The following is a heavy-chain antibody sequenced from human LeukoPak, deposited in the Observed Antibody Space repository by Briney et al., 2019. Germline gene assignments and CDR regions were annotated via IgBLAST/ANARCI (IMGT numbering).Heavy chain of an antibody. Sequence: GGSLRLSCAASGFTFSSHGMSWVRQAPGKGLEWVSYISSSGSTIYYADSVKGRFTISRDNAKNSLYLQMNSLRAEDTAVYYCARDVYERMFSGSHNYYYYYMDVWGKGTTVTVSS. CDR2: ISSSGSTI. V-gene: IGHV3-48*04. D-gene: IGHD1-26*01. CDR1: GFTFSSHG. CDR3: ARDVYERMFSGSHNYYYYYMDV. J-gene: IGHJ6*03.